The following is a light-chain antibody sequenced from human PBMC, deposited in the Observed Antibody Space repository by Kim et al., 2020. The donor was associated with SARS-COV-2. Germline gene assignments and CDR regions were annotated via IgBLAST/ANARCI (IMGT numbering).Light chain of an antibody. V-gene: IGLV1-47*01. CDR3: AAWDDSLSGPV. CDR1: SSNIGSNY. CDR2: RNN. J-gene: IGLJ2*01. Sequence: SELTQPPSASGTPGQRVTISCSGSSSNIGSNYVYWYQQLPGTAPKLLIYRNNQRPSGVPDRFSGSKSGTSASLAISGLRSEDEADYYCAAWDDSLSGPVFGGGTQLTVL.